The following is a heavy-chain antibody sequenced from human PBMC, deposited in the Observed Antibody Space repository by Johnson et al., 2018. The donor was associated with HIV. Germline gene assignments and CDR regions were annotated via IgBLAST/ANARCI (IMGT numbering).Heavy chain of an antibody. CDR2: TRNKANSYTT. J-gene: IGHJ3*01. CDR3: ARDRFGSGRPNAFDL. Sequence: MQLVESGGGLVKPGGSLRLSCAASGFTFSDHYMDWVRQAPGKGLEWVGRTRNKANSYTTEYAASVKGRFTISRDDSKNSLYLQMNSLKTEDTAVYYCARDRFGSGRPNAFDLWGQGTMVTVSS. V-gene: IGHV3-72*01. D-gene: IGHD3-10*01. CDR1: GFTFSDHY.